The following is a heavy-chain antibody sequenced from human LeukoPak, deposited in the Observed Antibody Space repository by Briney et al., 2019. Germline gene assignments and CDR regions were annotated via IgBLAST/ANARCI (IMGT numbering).Heavy chain of an antibody. D-gene: IGHD3-22*01. V-gene: IGHV1-24*01. Sequence: ASVKVSCKASGYTFTAYYIHWVRQAPGKGLEWMGGFDPEDGEIVYAQNFQGRVTMTEDTSTDTAYMELSSLRSEDTAIYYCATANRLTRDSSGYYPDSWGQGTLVTVSS. CDR2: FDPEDGEI. CDR1: GYTFTAYY. J-gene: IGHJ4*02. CDR3: ATANRLTRDSSGYYPDS.